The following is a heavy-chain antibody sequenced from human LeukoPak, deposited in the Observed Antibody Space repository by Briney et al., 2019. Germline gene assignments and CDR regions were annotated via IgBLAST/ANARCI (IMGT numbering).Heavy chain of an antibody. Sequence: SETLSLTCAVYGGSFSGYYWSWIRQPPGKGLEWIGEINHSGSTNYNPPLKSRVTISVDTSKNQFSLKLSSVTAADTAVYYCARLDHGHVGDYWGQGTLVTVSS. CDR2: INHSGST. CDR3: ARLDHGHVGDY. CDR1: GGSFSGYY. V-gene: IGHV4-34*01. D-gene: IGHD3/OR15-3a*01. J-gene: IGHJ4*02.